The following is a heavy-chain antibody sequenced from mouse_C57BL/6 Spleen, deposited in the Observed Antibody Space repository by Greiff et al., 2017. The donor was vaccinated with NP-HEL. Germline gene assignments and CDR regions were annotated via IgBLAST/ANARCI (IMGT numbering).Heavy chain of an antibody. J-gene: IGHJ4*01. CDR3: ARGEASYAMDY. Sequence: EVKLVESGPGMVKPSQSLSLTCTVTGYSITSGYDWHWIRHFPGNKLEWMGYISYSGSTNYNPSLKSRISITHDTSKNHFFLKLNSVTTEDTATYYCARGEASYAMDYWGQGTSVTVSS. CDR2: ISYSGST. V-gene: IGHV3-1*01. CDR1: GYSITSGYD. D-gene: IGHD6-1*01.